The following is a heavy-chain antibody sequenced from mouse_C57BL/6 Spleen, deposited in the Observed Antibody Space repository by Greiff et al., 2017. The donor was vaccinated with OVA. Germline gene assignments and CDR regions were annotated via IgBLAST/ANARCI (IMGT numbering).Heavy chain of an antibody. V-gene: IGHV5-17*01. Sequence: EVKLVESGGGLVKPGGSLKLSCAASGFTFSDYGMHWVRQAPEKGLEWVAYISSGSSTIYYADTVKGRFTISRDNAKNTLFLQMTSLRSEDTAMYYCARDYDYGQAMDYWGQGTSVTVSS. CDR3: ARDYDYGQAMDY. CDR2: ISSGSSTI. J-gene: IGHJ4*01. CDR1: GFTFSDYG. D-gene: IGHD2-4*01.